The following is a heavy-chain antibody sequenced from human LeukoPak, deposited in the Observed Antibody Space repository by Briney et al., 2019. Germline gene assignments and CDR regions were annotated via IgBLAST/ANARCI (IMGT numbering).Heavy chain of an antibody. V-gene: IGHV4-31*03. J-gene: IGHJ4*02. CDR3: ASSDYDILTGYYSFDY. CDR1: GGSISSGGYY. D-gene: IGHD3-9*01. CDR2: IYYSGST. Sequence: SETLSLTCTVSGGSISSGGYYWSWIRQHPGKGLEWIGYIYYSGSTYYNPSPKSRVTISVDTSKNQFSLKLSSVTAADTAVYYCASSDYDILTGYYSFDYWGQGTLVTVSS.